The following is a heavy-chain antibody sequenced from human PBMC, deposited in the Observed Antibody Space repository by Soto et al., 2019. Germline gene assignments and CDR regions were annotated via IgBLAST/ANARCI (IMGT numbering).Heavy chain of an antibody. V-gene: IGHV4-59*01. Sequence: WETLSLTCTVSGGSLNSYYWTWIRQSPGKGLEWIGYVSSTGSTNYNPSLKSRLTMSLDTSTNEVSLSLTSVTAADAAVYFCARFSPPRKSYDSNPGWFDPWGQGIMVTVS. J-gene: IGHJ5*02. CDR3: ARFSPPRKSYDSNPGWFDP. D-gene: IGHD3-22*01. CDR1: GGSLNSYY. CDR2: VSSTGST.